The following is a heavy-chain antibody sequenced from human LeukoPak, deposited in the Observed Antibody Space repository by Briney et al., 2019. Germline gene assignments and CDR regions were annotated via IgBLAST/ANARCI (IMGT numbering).Heavy chain of an antibody. J-gene: IGHJ4*02. CDR2: IWYDGSNK. Sequence: PGRSLRLSCAASGFTFSSYGMHWVRQAPDKGLEWVAVIWYDGSNKYYADSVKGRFTISRDNSKDTLYLQMNSLRAEDTAVYYCARDCGRFGESGGGYWGQGTLVTVSS. D-gene: IGHD3-10*01. V-gene: IGHV3-33*01. CDR1: GFTFSSYG. CDR3: ARDCGRFGESGGGY.